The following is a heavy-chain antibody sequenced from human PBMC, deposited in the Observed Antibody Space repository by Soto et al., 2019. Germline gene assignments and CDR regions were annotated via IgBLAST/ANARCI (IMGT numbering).Heavy chain of an antibody. CDR1: GYTFTTYE. D-gene: IGHD3-10*01. CDR3: ASVGGKLFGDHGMDV. V-gene: IGHV1-8*01. CDR2: MSPSSGNT. Sequence: QVQLVQSGAEVKKPGASVKVSCKASGYTFTTYEINWVRQVPGKGREWMGWMSPSSGNTGYVDQFRGRVTMTHNTSKTTAYMELSSMRSEDTAAYYWASVGGKLFGDHGMDVWGQGTTVTVSS. J-gene: IGHJ6*02.